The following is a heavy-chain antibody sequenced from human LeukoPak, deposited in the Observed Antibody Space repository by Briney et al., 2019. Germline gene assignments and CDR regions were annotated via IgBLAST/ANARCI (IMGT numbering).Heavy chain of an antibody. V-gene: IGHV1-8*01. D-gene: IGHD2-21*02. J-gene: IGHJ4*02. CDR1: GYTFTSYD. CDR2: MTPNNGDT. CDR3: ASEDAYCGGDCYPY. Sequence: ASVKVSCKASGYTFTSYDINWVRQAPGQGLEWMGLMTPNNGDTGSAQKFQGRVTMTRNTSISTACMELSSLRSEDMAVYYCASEDAYCGGDCYPYWGQGTLVTVSS.